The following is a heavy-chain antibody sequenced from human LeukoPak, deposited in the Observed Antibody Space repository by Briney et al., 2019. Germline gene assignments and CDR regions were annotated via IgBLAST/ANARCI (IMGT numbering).Heavy chain of an antibody. J-gene: IGHJ6*02. V-gene: IGHV1-2*02. CDR3: ARGPVLLWFGEIYGMDV. CDR2: INPNSGGT. D-gene: IGHD3-10*01. CDR1: GYTFTGYY. Sequence: GASVKVSCKASGYTFTGYYMHWVRQAPGQGLEWMGWINPNSGGTNYAQKFQGRVTMTWDTSISTAYMELSRLRSDDTAVYYCARGPVLLWFGEIYGMDVWGQGTTVTVSS.